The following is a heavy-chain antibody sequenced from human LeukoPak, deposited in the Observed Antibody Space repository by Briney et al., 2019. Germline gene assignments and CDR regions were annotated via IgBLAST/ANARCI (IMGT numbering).Heavy chain of an antibody. J-gene: IGHJ4*02. CDR2: IYSDNT. Sequence: GGSLRLSCTVSGFTVSSNSMSWVRQAPGKGLEWVSFIYSDNTHYSDSVKGRFTISRDNSKNTLYLQMNSLRAEDTAVYYCAKDARRTFGLSSGLYRGSYYFDYWGQGTLVTVSS. CDR1: GFTVSSNS. D-gene: IGHD6-19*01. V-gene: IGHV3-66*03. CDR3: AKDARRTFGLSSGLYRGSYYFDY.